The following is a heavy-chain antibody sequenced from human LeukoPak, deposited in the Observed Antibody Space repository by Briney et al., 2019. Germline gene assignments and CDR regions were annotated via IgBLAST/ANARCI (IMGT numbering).Heavy chain of an antibody. J-gene: IGHJ4*02. CDR3: ARIYSSGWYAYXDY. V-gene: IGHV3-7*01. D-gene: IGHD6-19*01. Sequence: GGSLRLSCAASGFTFNNYAMNWVRRAPGKGLEWVANIKQEGSEKYYVDSVKGRFTISRDNAKNSLYLQMNSLRAEDTAVYYCARIYSSGWYAYXDYXGQGXLVTVX. CDR1: GFTFNNYA. CDR2: IKQEGSEK.